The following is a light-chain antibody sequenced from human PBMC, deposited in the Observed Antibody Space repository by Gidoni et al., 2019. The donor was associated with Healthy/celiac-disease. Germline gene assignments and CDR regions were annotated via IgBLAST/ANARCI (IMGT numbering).Light chain of an antibody. V-gene: IGKV1-39*01. CDR1: QSISSY. J-gene: IGKJ4*01. CDR3: QQSYSTPLT. Sequence: SLSASVGDRVTITCRASQSISSYLNWYQQKPGKAPKLLIYAASSLQSGVPSRFSGSGSGTDFTLTISSLQPEDFATYYCQQSYSTPLTFGGXTKVEIK. CDR2: AAS.